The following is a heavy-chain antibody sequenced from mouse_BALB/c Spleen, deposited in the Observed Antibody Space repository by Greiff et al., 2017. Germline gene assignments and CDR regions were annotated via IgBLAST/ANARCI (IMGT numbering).Heavy chain of an antibody. Sequence: EVQVVESGAELVRSGASVKLSCTASGFNIKDYYMHWVKQRPEQGLEWIGWIDPENGDTEYAPKFQGKATMTADTSSNTAYLQLSSLTSEDTAVYYCNAREPIDYWGQGTTLTVSS. J-gene: IGHJ2*01. V-gene: IGHV14-4*02. CDR3: NAREPIDY. CDR2: IDPENGDT. CDR1: GFNIKDYY.